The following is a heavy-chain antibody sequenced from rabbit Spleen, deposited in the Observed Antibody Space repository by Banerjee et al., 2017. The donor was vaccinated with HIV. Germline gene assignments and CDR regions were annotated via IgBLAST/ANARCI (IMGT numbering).Heavy chain of an antibody. V-gene: IGHV1S45*01. D-gene: IGHD2-1*01. J-gene: IGHJ4*01. CDR3: ARGDNYFRFNL. Sequence: QEQLEESGGGLVKPGASLTLTCTASGVSFSFSSYMCWVHQAPGKGLEWIACIEVGSSGFSYFATWAKGRFSVTRSTSLNTVTLQVNSLTVADTATYLCARGDNYFRFNLWGPGTLVTVS. CDR1: GVSFSFSSY. CDR2: IEVGSSGFS.